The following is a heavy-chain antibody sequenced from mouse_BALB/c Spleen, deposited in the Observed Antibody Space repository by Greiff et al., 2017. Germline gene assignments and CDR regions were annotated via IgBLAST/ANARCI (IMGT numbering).Heavy chain of an antibody. V-gene: IGHV1-15*01. J-gene: IGHJ4*01. D-gene: IGHD2-14*01. Sequence: QVQLQQSGAELVRPGASVTLSCKASGYTFTDYEMHWVKQTPVHGLEWIGAIDPETGGTAYNQKFKGKATLTADKSSSTAYMELRSLTSEDSAVYYGTSGGVRRPYAMDYWGQGTSVTVSS. CDR3: TSGGVRRPYAMDY. CDR1: GYTFTDYE. CDR2: IDPETGGT.